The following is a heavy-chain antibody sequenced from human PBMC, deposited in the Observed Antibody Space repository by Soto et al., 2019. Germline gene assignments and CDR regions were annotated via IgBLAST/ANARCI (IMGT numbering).Heavy chain of an antibody. CDR1: GYIFTSYW. D-gene: IGHD6-6*01. J-gene: IGHJ6*04. Sequence: GESLKISCKGSGYIFTSYWIAWVRHMPGKGLEWMGIIYPGDSDIRYSPSFQGQVTISADKSISTAYLQWSSLKASDTAMYYCARPYSSSYYYSNGRDFWGKGTTVTVSS. V-gene: IGHV5-51*01. CDR2: IYPGDSDI. CDR3: ARPYSSSYYYSNGRDF.